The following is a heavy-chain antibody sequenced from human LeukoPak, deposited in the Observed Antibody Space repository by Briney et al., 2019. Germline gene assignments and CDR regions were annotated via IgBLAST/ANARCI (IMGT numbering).Heavy chain of an antibody. CDR3: AGEYSSFGDY. CDR1: GGSISSSSYY. CDR2: IYYSGST. Sequence: SETLSLTCTVSGGSISSSSYYWAWIRQPPGKGLEWIGNIYYSGSTYYNPSLKGRVTISVDTSKNQFSLKLSSVTAADTAVYYCAGEYSSFGDYWGQGTLVTDSS. J-gene: IGHJ4*02. V-gene: IGHV4-39*02. D-gene: IGHD6-19*01.